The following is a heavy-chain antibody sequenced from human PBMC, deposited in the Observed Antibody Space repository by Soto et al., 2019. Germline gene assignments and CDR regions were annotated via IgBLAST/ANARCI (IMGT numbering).Heavy chain of an antibody. CDR3: AKGILYGPGSGDDAHNDY. J-gene: IGHJ4*02. V-gene: IGHV4-59*01. CDR2: IYYSGST. CDR1: GGSISSYY. Sequence: SETLSLTCTVSGGSISSYYWSWIRQPPGKGLEWIGYIYYSGSTNYNPSLKSRVTISVDTSKNQFSLKLSSVTAADTAVYYCAKGILYGPGSGDDAHNDYWGQGTLVTVSS. D-gene: IGHD3-10*01.